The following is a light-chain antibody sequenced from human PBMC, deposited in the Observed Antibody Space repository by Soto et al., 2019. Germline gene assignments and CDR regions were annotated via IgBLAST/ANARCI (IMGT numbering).Light chain of an antibody. CDR3: CSYASAYNFWV. Sequence: QSVLTQPRSVSGSPGQSVTISCTGTNRDVGGYNYVSWYQQHPGKAPKVMIYDVSRRPSGVPDRFSGSKSGNTASLTISGLQAEDEADYYCCSYASAYNFWVFGGGTKLTVL. J-gene: IGLJ3*02. V-gene: IGLV2-11*01. CDR1: NRDVGGYNY. CDR2: DVS.